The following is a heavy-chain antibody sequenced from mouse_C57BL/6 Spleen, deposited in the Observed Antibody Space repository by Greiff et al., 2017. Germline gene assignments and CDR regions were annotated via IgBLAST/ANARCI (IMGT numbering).Heavy chain of an antibody. CDR1: GYTFTDYY. J-gene: IGHJ4*01. Sequence: QVQLQQSGPELVKPGASVKISCKASGYTFTDYYINWVKQRPGQGLEWIGWIFPGSGSTYYNEKFKGKATLTVDKSSSTAYMLLRSLTSEDSAVYFCARCPYYYGSSPYAMDYWGQGTSVTVSS. D-gene: IGHD1-1*01. CDR3: ARCPYYYGSSPYAMDY. CDR2: IFPGSGST. V-gene: IGHV1-75*01.